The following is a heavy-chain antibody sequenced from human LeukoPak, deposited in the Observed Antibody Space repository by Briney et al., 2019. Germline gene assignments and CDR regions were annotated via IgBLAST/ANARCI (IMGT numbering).Heavy chain of an antibody. CDR2: IYYSGST. J-gene: IGHJ3*01. V-gene: IGHV4-59*08. D-gene: IGHD4-17*01. CDR1: GGSISNYY. CDR3: ARSYGDYITGAYAFDV. Sequence: SETLSLTGTVSGGSISNYYWSWIRQPPEKGLEWIGYIYYSGSTNYNPSLKSRLTISVDTSKNQFSLKLSSVTAADTAVYYCARSYGDYITGAYAFDVWGQGTMVTVSS.